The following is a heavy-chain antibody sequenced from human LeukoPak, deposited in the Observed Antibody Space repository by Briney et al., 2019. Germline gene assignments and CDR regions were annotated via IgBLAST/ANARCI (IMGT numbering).Heavy chain of an antibody. D-gene: IGHD1-1*01. Sequence: PGRSLRLSCAASGFTFDDYAMHWVRQAPGKGLEWVSGISWNSGSIGYADSVKGRFTISRDNAKNSLYLQMNSLRAEDTALYYCARRGYNWNFAAFDIWGQGTMVTVSS. CDR3: ARRGYNWNFAAFDI. J-gene: IGHJ3*02. V-gene: IGHV3-9*01. CDR1: GFTFDDYA. CDR2: ISWNSGSI.